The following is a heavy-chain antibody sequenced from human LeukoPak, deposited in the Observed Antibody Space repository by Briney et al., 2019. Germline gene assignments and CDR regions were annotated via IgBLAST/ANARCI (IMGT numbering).Heavy chain of an antibody. CDR2: IRSSGSTI. CDR1: GFTFSDYY. V-gene: IGHV3-11*01. D-gene: IGHD2-2*01. J-gene: IGHJ5*02. CDR3: ARVNQDIVVVPAAMCWFDP. Sequence: GGSLRLSCAASGFTFSDYYMSWIRQAPGKGLEWVSYIRSSGSTIYYADSVKGRFTISRDDAKNSLYLQMNSLRAEDTAVYYCARVNQDIVVVPAAMCWFDPWGQGTLVTVSS.